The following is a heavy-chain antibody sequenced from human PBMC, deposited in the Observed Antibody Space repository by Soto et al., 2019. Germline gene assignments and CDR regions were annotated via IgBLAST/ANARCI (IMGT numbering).Heavy chain of an antibody. Sequence: EVQLMESGGGLVKPGGSLRLSCAASGFTFSSYSMNWVRQAPGKGLELVSSISSSSSYIYYADSVKGRFTISRDNAKNSLYLQMNSLRAEDTAVYYCARTVTTFDFWGQGTLVTVSS. CDR3: ARTVTTFDF. CDR1: GFTFSSYS. J-gene: IGHJ4*02. CDR2: ISSSSSYI. D-gene: IGHD4-17*01. V-gene: IGHV3-21*01.